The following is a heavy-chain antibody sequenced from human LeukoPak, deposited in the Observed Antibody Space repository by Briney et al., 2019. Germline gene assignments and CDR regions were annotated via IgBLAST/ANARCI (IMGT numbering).Heavy chain of an antibody. CDR2: ISAYNGNT. CDR3: ARVMWEHNFGC. J-gene: IGHJ4*02. Sequence: GASVKVSCKASGYTFSSYGISWVRQAPGQGLEWMGWISAYNGNTNYAQKLQGRVTITPDTSTSTAYMEVRSLRSDDTTVYYCARVMWEHNFGCWGQLTLVTVSS. D-gene: IGHD1-26*01. V-gene: IGHV1-18*01. CDR1: GYTFSSYG.